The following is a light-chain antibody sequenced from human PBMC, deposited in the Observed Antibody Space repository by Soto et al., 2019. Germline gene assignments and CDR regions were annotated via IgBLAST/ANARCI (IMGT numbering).Light chain of an antibody. CDR2: GAS. V-gene: IGKV3-15*01. CDR1: QSVSSN. Sequence: EMVMTQSPATLSVSPGERATLSCRASQSVSSNLAWYQQKPGQAPRLLIYGASTRATGIPARFSGSGSGTEFTLTISSLQSEDFAVYHRQQYNNWPQWTFGQGTKVDIK. J-gene: IGKJ1*01. CDR3: QQYNNWPQWT.